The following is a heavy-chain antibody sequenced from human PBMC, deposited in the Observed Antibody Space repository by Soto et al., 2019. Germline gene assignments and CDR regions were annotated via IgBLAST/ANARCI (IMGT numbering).Heavy chain of an antibody. J-gene: IGHJ1*01. CDR1: GFTFSRYW. CDR2: IINDGSST. V-gene: IGHV3-74*01. CDR3: ARLPNKSPQN. Sequence: EVQLVESGGGLVQPGGSLRLSCVASGFTFSRYWMHWVRQAPGKGLAWVSSIINDGSSTCNADPVKGRFTISRDNAKNTLYLQMNSLRAEDTAVYYCARLPNKSPQNWGQGTLVIVST.